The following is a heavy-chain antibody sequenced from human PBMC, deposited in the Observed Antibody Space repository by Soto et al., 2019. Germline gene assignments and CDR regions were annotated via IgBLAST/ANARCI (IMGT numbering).Heavy chain of an antibody. Sequence: SLTCTVSGSSISGDVWGWIRQSPGQGLEWIGYIYYSGSTNYNPSLKSRVTISVDTSKNQFSLKLSSVTAADTAVYYCARERAIAAAGTRWFDPWGQGTLVTVSS. CDR2: IYYSGST. V-gene: IGHV4-59*01. J-gene: IGHJ5*02. CDR1: GSSISGDV. CDR3: ARERAIAAAGTRWFDP. D-gene: IGHD6-13*01.